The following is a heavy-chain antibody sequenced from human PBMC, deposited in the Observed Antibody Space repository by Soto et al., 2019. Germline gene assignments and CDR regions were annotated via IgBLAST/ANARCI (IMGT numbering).Heavy chain of an antibody. CDR1: GFTFSSYS. J-gene: IGHJ4*02. D-gene: IGHD6-13*01. V-gene: IGHV3-48*01. Sequence: GGSLRLSCAASGFTFSSYSMNWVRQAPGKGLEWVSYISSSSSTIYYADSVKGRFTISRDNAKNSLYLQMNSLRAEDTAVYYCARAVYSSSWHTDVFDYWGQGTLVTVSS. CDR2: ISSSSSTI. CDR3: ARAVYSSSWHTDVFDY.